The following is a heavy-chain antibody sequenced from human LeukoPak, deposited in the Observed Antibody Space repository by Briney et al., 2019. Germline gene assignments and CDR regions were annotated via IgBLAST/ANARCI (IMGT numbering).Heavy chain of an antibody. V-gene: IGHV4-59*01. CDR1: GGSISSYY. CDR2: IYYIGST. D-gene: IGHD4-17*01. J-gene: IGHJ4*02. CDR3: ARRGYGDYDGYFDY. Sequence: PSETLSLTCTVSGGSISSYYWNWIRQSPEKGLEWIGYIYYIGSTNYNPSLKSRVTISIDTSKNQFSLKLSSVTAGDTAVYYCARRGYGDYDGYFDYWGQGTLVTVSS.